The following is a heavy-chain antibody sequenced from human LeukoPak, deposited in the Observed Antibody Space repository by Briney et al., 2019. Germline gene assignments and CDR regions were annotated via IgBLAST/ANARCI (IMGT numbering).Heavy chain of an antibody. Sequence: PSETLSLTCTVSGGSISSYYWSWIRQPPGKGLEWIGYIYYSGSTNYNPSLKSRVTISVDTSKNQFSLKLSSVTAADTAVYYCARIKRDPRRQQLVRPWHDAFDIWGRGTMVTVSS. CDR1: GGSISSYY. J-gene: IGHJ3*02. D-gene: IGHD6-13*01. CDR2: IYYSGST. V-gene: IGHV4-59*01. CDR3: ARIKRDPRRQQLVRPWHDAFDI.